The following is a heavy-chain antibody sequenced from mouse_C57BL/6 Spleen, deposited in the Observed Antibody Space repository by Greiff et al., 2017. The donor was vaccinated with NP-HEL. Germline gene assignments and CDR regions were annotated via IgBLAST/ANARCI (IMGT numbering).Heavy chain of an antibody. V-gene: IGHV14-3*01. Sequence: VHVKQSVAELVRPGASVKLSCTASGFNIKNTYMHWVKQRPEQGLEWIGRIDPANGNTKYAPKFQGKATITADTSSNTAYLQLSSLTSEDTAIYYCARAYYYGSSYRYYFDYWGQGTTLTVSS. J-gene: IGHJ2*01. D-gene: IGHD1-1*01. CDR1: GFNIKNTY. CDR2: IDPANGNT. CDR3: ARAYYYGSSYRYYFDY.